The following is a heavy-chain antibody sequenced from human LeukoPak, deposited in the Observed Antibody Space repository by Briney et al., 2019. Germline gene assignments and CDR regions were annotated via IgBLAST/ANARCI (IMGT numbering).Heavy chain of an antibody. CDR2: IYSSGHT. Sequence: SETLSLTGTVSGGSISNYYWSWIRQPPGKGLEWIGYIYSSGHTNYNPSLKNRDTISVDTSKNQFSLNLTSVTAADTAVYYCARVKPNYYDSSAYGTFDIWGQGTMVTVSS. J-gene: IGHJ3*02. D-gene: IGHD3-22*01. CDR3: ARVKPNYYDSSAYGTFDI. V-gene: IGHV4-59*08. CDR1: GGSISNYY.